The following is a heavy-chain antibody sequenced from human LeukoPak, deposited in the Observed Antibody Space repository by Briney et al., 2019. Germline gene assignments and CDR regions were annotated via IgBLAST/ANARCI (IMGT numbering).Heavy chain of an antibody. Sequence: GESLKISCKGSGYSFTSYWIGWVRQVPGKGLEWMGIIYPGDSDTRYSPSFQGQVTISADKSISTAYLQWSSLKASDTAMYFCARRASSWCFDYWGQGTLVTVSS. V-gene: IGHV5-51*01. CDR2: IYPGDSDT. CDR1: GYSFTSYW. D-gene: IGHD6-13*01. J-gene: IGHJ4*02. CDR3: ARRASSWCFDY.